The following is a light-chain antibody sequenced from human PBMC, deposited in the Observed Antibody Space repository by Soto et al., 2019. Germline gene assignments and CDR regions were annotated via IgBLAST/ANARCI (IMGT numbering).Light chain of an antibody. V-gene: IGKV3-20*01. CDR2: GAS. CDR3: QQYGSSPRT. J-gene: IGKJ1*01. Sequence: EIVLTQSPGTLSLSPGERATLSCRASQSVSSSYFAWYQQKPGQAPRLLIYGASSRATGIPDRFSGSGSGTDFTLTISRLELEDFAVYYCQQYGSSPRTFGQGTKVESK. CDR1: QSVSSSY.